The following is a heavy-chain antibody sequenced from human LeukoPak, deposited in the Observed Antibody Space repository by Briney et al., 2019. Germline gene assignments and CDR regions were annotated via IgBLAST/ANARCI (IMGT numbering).Heavy chain of an antibody. J-gene: IGHJ5*02. V-gene: IGHV4-39*02. CDR2: IYDSGST. D-gene: IGHD3-3*01. Sequence: SETLSLTCTVSGGSIRSSYYYRGWIRQPLGKGLEWIGSIYDSGSTYYNPSLKSRVTISVDTSKNQFSLKLNSVTAADTAVYYCARDSTDYDFWSGYYTGWFDPWGQGTLVTVSS. CDR1: GGSIRSSYYY. CDR3: ARDSTDYDFWSGYYTGWFDP.